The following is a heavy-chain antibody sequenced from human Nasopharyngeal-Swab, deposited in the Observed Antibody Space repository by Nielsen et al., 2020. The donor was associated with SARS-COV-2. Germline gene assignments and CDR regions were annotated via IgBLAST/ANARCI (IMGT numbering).Heavy chain of an antibody. V-gene: IGHV4-4*07. CDR1: GDSISNYY. CDR2: IYTSEST. J-gene: IGHJ3*02. Sequence: SETLSLTCTVSGDSISNYYWSWIRQPAGKGLEWIGRIYTSESTNYNPSLKSRVTMSVDTSKNQFSLKLSSVTAADTAVYYCARDRRWFGESDDAFDIWGQGTMVTVSS. CDR3: ARDRRWFGESDDAFDI. D-gene: IGHD3-10*01.